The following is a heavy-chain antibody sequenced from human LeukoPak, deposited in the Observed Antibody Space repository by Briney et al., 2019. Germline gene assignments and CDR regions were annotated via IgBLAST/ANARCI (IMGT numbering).Heavy chain of an antibody. V-gene: IGHV3-20*04. CDR1: GFPFDDYG. CDR3: AKDDAWLRFGE. CDR2: INWNGGST. D-gene: IGHD3-10*01. Sequence: GGSLRLSCAASGFPFDDYGMTWVRQAPGKGLELVSGINWNGGSTGYADSVKGRFTISRDNSKNMLYLEVISLTADDTAVYYCAKDDAWLRFGEWSQGTLVTVSS. J-gene: IGHJ4*02.